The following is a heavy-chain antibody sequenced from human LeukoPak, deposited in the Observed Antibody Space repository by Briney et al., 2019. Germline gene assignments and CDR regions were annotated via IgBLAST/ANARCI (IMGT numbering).Heavy chain of an antibody. CDR1: GGSISSYY. D-gene: IGHD2-2*01. V-gene: IGHV4-59*01. CDR2: IYYSGST. Sequence: PSETLSLTCTVSGGSISSYYWSWIRQPPGKGLEWIGYIYYSGSTNYNPSLKSRVTISVDTSKNQFPLKLSSVTAADTAVYYCARTRGYCSSTSCYYWYFDLWGRGTLVTVSS. CDR3: ARTRGYCSSTSCYYWYFDL. J-gene: IGHJ2*01.